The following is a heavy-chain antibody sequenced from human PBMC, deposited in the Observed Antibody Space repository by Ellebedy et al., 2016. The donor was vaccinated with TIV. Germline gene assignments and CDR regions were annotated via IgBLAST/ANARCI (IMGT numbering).Heavy chain of an antibody. CDR1: GFTFNSYS. CDR2: ISKNDTT. CDR3: ARDAMIWIFDS. D-gene: IGHD3-22*01. J-gene: IGHJ4*02. Sequence: PGGSLRLSCAGSGFTFNSYSMNWVRLAPGKGLEWISYISKNDTTYYADSVRGRFTISRDNAKRSLYLQMNSLRLEDTSVYYCARDAMIWIFDSWGQGTLVTVSS. V-gene: IGHV3-48*01.